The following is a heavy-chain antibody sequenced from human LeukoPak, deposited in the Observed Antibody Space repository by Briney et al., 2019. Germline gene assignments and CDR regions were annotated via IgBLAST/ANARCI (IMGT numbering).Heavy chain of an antibody. D-gene: IGHD5-18*01. J-gene: IGHJ4*02. V-gene: IGHV4-59*02. Sequence: SETLSLTCIVSGASVSTYYWSWIRQPPGKGLEWIASMHYSGNTNYNPSLNSRGTISVATSKNQFSLRLTSVTAADTAFYYCARAGGGDTSQDLDYWGQGILVTVSS. CDR1: GASVSTYY. CDR2: MHYSGNT. CDR3: ARAGGGDTSQDLDY.